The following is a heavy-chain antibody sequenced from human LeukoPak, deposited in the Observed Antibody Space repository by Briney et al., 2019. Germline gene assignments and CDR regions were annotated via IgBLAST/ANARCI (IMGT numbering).Heavy chain of an antibody. J-gene: IGHJ4*02. V-gene: IGHV3-49*03. D-gene: IGHD3-10*01. CDR3: TRAVRVWFGERRYYFDY. CDR1: GFTFGDYA. Sequence: GGSLRLSCTASGFTFGDYAMSWFRQAPGKGLEWVGFIISKAYGGTTEYAASVKGRFTILRDDSKSIAYLQMNSLKTEDTAVYYCTRAVRVWFGERRYYFDYWGQGTLVTVSS. CDR2: IISKAYGGTT.